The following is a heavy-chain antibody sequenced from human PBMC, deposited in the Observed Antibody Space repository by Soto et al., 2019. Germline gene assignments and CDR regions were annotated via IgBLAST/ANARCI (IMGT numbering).Heavy chain of an antibody. CDR2: IYYSGST. V-gene: IGHV4-31*03. CDR3: ARASNYVWDY. Sequence: SETLSLTCTFSGGSISSGGYYWSWIRQHPGKGLEWIGYIYYSGSTYYNPSLKSRVTISVDTSKNQFSLKLSSVTAADTAVYYCARASNYVWDYWGQGTLVTVSS. D-gene: IGHD4-4*01. J-gene: IGHJ4*02. CDR1: GGSISSGGYY.